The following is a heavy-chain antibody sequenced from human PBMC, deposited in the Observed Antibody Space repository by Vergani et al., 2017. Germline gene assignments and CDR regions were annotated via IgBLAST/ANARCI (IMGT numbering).Heavy chain of an antibody. CDR2: ISYDGSNK. D-gene: IGHD5-12*01. Sequence: QVQLVESGGGVVQPGRSLRLSCAASGFTFSSYGMHWVRQAPGKGLEWVAVISYDGSNKYYADSVKGRFTISRDNSKNTLYLQMNSLRADDTAVYYCAXDTRGVATRYYYYGMDVWGQGTTVTVSS. CDR3: AXDTRGVATRYYYYGMDV. CDR1: GFTFSSYG. V-gene: IGHV3-30*18. J-gene: IGHJ6*02.